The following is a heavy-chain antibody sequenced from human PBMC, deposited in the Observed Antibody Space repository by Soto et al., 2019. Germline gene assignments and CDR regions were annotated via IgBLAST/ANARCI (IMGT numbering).Heavy chain of an antibody. Sequence: KPSETLSLTCTVSGGSISSGGYYWSWIRQHPGKGLEWIGYTYYSGSTYYNPSLKGRVTISVDTSKNQFSLKLSSVTAADTAVYYCARVADYGDYEDAFDIWGQGTMVTVSS. CDR2: TYYSGST. D-gene: IGHD4-17*01. V-gene: IGHV4-31*03. J-gene: IGHJ3*02. CDR3: ARVADYGDYEDAFDI. CDR1: GGSISSGGYY.